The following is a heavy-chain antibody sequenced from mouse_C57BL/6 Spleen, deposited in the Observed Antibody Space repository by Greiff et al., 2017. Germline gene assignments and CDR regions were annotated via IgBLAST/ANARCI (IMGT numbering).Heavy chain of an antibody. CDR1: GYTFTDYE. D-gene: IGHD3-3*01. CDR2: IDPETGGT. Sequence: VQLQQSGAELVRPGASVTLSCKASGYTFTDYEMHWVKQTPVHGLEWIGAIDPETGGTAYNQKFKGKAILTADKSSSTAYMELRSLTSEDSAVYYCTRTGGGRDYWGQGTTLTVSS. CDR3: TRTGGGRDY. J-gene: IGHJ2*01. V-gene: IGHV1-15*01.